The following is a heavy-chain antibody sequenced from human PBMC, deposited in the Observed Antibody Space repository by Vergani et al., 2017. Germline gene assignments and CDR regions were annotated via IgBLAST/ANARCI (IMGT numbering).Heavy chain of an antibody. CDR1: GFTFSSYW. V-gene: IGHV3-7*03. CDR2: IKQDGSEK. CDR3: ARVHDFWSGYYFYYYYYYMDV. Sequence: EVQLVESGGGLVQPGGSLRLSCAASGFTFSSYWMSWVRQAPGKGLEWVANIKQDGSEKYYVDSVKGRFTNSRDNAKNSLYLQMNSLRAEDTAVYYCARVHDFWSGYYFYYYYYYMDVWGKGTTVTVSS. J-gene: IGHJ6*03. D-gene: IGHD3-3*01.